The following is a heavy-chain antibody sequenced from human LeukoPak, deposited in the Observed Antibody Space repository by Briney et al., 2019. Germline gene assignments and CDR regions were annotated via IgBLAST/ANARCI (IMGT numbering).Heavy chain of an antibody. V-gene: IGHV4-34*01. CDR3: ARTTVVRDSDY. J-gene: IGHJ4*02. Sequence: SETLSLTCAVYGGSFSGYYWSWIRQPPGKGLEWIGEINHSGSTNYNPSLKSRVTISVDTSKNQFSLKLSSVTAADTAVYYCARTTVVRDSDYWGQGTLVTVSS. CDR2: INHSGST. CDR1: GGSFSGYY. D-gene: IGHD4-23*01.